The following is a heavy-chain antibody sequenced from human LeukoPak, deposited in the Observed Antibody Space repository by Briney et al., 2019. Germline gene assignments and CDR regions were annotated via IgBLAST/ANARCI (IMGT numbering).Heavy chain of an antibody. V-gene: IGHV3-30*18. CDR2: ISYDGSTK. CDR1: GFTFSNYA. D-gene: IGHD3-10*01. CDR3: AKDLHYYGPGSSPQY. Sequence: GGSLRLSCEASGFTFSNYAMHWVRRAPGKGLEWVALISYDGSTKHYADSVKGRFTISRDNSKNTLSLQINSLRSEDTAVYYCAKDLHYYGPGSSPQYWGQGTLVTVSS. J-gene: IGHJ4*02.